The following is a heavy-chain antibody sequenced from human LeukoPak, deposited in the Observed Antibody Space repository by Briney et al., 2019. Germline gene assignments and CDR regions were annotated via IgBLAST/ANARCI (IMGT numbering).Heavy chain of an antibody. V-gene: IGHV1-18*01. CDR1: GYTFTSYG. D-gene: IGHD3-22*01. CDR2: ISAYNGNT. CDR3: ARIPLYYYDSSGYPSGSGYMDV. J-gene: IGHJ6*03. Sequence: ASVKVSCKASGYTFTSYGISWVRQAPGQGLEWMGWISAYNGNTNYAQKLQGRVTMTTDTSTSAAYMELRSLRSDDTAVYYCARIPLYYYDSSGYPSGSGYMDVWGKGTTVTISS.